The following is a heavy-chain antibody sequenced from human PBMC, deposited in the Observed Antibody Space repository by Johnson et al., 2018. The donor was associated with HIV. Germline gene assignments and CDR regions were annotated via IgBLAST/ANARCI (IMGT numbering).Heavy chain of an antibody. D-gene: IGHD6-13*01. J-gene: IGHJ3*02. Sequence: QVQLVESGGGVVQPGRSLRLSCAASGFTFRSYGMHWVRQAPGKGLEWVAVIWYDGTNKYYADSVTGRFTISRDNSKNTLYLQMNSLRAEDTAVYYCARDPRSSSWYYYSNDAFDIWGQGTMVTVSS. V-gene: IGHV3-30*19. CDR3: ARDPRSSSWYYYSNDAFDI. CDR1: GFTFRSYG. CDR2: IWYDGTNK.